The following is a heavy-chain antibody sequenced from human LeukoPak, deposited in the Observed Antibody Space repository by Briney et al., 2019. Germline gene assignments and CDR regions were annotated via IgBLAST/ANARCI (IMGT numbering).Heavy chain of an antibody. V-gene: IGHV1-69*04. Sequence: PVKVSRKPSVCTFSRYAISLVRLAPAQRLEWVGRIIAILGIANYAQKFQARVTITADKSTSTAYMELTSLRSEDTAVYLCARDYYDSSGYEFDYGGRGTLVTVSS. D-gene: IGHD3-22*01. CDR2: IIAILGIA. CDR1: VCTFSRYA. CDR3: ARDYYDSSGYEFDY. J-gene: IGHJ4*02.